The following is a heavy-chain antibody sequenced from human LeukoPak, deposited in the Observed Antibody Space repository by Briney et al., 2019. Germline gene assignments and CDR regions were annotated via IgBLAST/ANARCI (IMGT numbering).Heavy chain of an antibody. J-gene: IGHJ4*02. CDR3: AREYYSGNYYVFDH. Sequence: GGSLRLSCAASGFTFTDYAIHWVRQAPGKGLEWVAVISYDGDHKYYPDSVKGRFTISRDNSKNTVYLQMNSLRVEDTAVYFCAREYYSGNYYVFDHWGQGTLVTVSS. CDR1: GFTFTDYA. V-gene: IGHV3-30-3*01. CDR2: ISYDGDHK. D-gene: IGHD1-26*01.